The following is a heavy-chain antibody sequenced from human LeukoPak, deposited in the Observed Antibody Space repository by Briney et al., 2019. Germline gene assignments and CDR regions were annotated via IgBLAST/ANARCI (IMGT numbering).Heavy chain of an antibody. CDR1: GFTFSSYA. CDR3: ARTESIAAALGY. Sequence: PGGSLRLSCSASGFTFSSYAMHWVRQAPGKGLEWVAVISYDGSNKYYADSVKGRFTISRDNSKNTLYLQMNSLRAEDTAVYYCARTESIAAALGYWGQGTLVTVSS. J-gene: IGHJ4*02. CDR2: ISYDGSNK. V-gene: IGHV3-30-3*01. D-gene: IGHD6-13*01.